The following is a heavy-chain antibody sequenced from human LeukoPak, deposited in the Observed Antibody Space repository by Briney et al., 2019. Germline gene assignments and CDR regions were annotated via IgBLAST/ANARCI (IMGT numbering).Heavy chain of an antibody. CDR3: ARVRENYYNDAFDI. CDR2: ISAYNGNT. CDR1: GYTFTSYG. J-gene: IGHJ3*02. D-gene: IGHD3-22*01. Sequence: ASVKVSCKASGYTFTSYGISWVRQAPGQGLEWMGWISAYNGNTNYAQKLQGRVTMTRDTSTSTVYMELSSLRSEDTAVYYCARVRENYYNDAFDIWGQGTMVTVSS. V-gene: IGHV1-18*01.